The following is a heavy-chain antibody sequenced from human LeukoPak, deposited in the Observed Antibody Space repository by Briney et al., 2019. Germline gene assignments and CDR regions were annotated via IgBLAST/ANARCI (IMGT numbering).Heavy chain of an antibody. Sequence: GSLRLFFAASGFTLSSYWMSWVRPAPGEGLEWVANIKQDGNEKYYVDSVKNRFTISRDNAKNSLYLQMNSLRAEDTAVYYCARTGGSSGWYSPALLKYYFDYWGQGTLVTVSS. D-gene: IGHD6-19*01. CDR2: IKQDGNEK. V-gene: IGHV3-7*01. CDR1: GFTLSSYW. J-gene: IGHJ4*02. CDR3: ARTGGSSGWYSPALLKYYFDY.